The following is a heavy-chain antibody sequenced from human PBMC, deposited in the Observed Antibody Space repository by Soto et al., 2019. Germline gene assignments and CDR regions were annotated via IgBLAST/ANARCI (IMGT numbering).Heavy chain of an antibody. V-gene: IGHV1-18*01. D-gene: IGHD6-19*01. J-gene: IGHJ6*02. Sequence: QVQLVQSGAEVKKPGASVTVSCKTSGYTFSNYGINWVRQAPGQGREWMGWSSGYNGNTNYAQTVQGRVTMTTDTSTGTVYMELRSLKSDDTAIYYCSRFIMVGGWFDPNYYHGMDVWGQGTTVTVSS. CDR3: SRFIMVGGWFDPNYYHGMDV. CDR2: SSGYNGNT. CDR1: GYTFSNYG.